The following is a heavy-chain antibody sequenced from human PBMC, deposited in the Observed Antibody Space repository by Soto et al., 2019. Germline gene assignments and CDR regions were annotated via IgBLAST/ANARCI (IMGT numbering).Heavy chain of an antibody. CDR3: ARDPDYYDSSGYYPEYFQH. V-gene: IGHV3-48*02. Sequence: PGGSLRLSCAASGFTFSSYSMNWVRQAPGKGLEWVSYISSSSSTIYYADSVKGRFTISRGNAKNSLYLQMNSLRDEDTAVYYCARDPDYYDSSGYYPEYFQHWGQGTLVTVSS. CDR2: ISSSSSTI. CDR1: GFTFSSYS. D-gene: IGHD3-22*01. J-gene: IGHJ1*01.